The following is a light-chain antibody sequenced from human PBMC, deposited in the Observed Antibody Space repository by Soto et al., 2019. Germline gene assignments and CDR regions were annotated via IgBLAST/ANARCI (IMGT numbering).Light chain of an antibody. CDR3: QQYDSSPRT. Sequence: EIVLTQSPGTLSLSLGERATLSCRASQSVSSSYLAWYQQKPGQAPRLLIYGPSSRATGIPDRFSGSGSGTDFTLTINKQEPEDFAGYYCQQYDSSPRTFGQGTKVDIK. CDR2: GPS. CDR1: QSVSSSY. V-gene: IGKV3-20*01. J-gene: IGKJ1*01.